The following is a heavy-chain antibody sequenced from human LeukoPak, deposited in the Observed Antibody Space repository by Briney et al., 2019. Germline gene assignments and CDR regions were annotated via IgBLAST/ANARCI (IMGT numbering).Heavy chain of an antibody. D-gene: IGHD3-3*01. CDR1: GFTVSSNY. CDR3: ARVITIFGVVIHNWFDP. Sequence: GGSLRLSCAASGFTVSSNYMSLVRQAPGKGLEWVSVIYSGGSTYYADSVKGRFTISRDNSKNTLYLQMNSLRAEDTAVYYCARVITIFGVVIHNWFDPWGQGTLVTVSS. CDR2: IYSGGST. J-gene: IGHJ5*02. V-gene: IGHV3-66*01.